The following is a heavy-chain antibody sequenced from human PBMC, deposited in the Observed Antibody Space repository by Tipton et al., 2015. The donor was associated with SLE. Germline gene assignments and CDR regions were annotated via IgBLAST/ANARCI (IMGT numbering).Heavy chain of an antibody. Sequence: TLSLTCSVSGGSLSSADYYWSWIRQPPGKGLEWIGYIYYSGGTYYNPSLNSRVTISADTSKNQFSLKLSSVTAADTAVYYCAREAPYSGYANDAFDIWGQGTMVTVSS. V-gene: IGHV4-30-4*01. D-gene: IGHD5-12*01. CDR3: AREAPYSGYANDAFDI. CDR2: IYYSGGT. J-gene: IGHJ3*02. CDR1: GGSLSSADYY.